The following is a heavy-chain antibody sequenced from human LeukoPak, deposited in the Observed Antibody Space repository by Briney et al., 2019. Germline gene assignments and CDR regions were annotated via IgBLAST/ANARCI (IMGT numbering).Heavy chain of an antibody. CDR3: ARDEGQIDYYDSSGYGFAFDI. D-gene: IGHD3-22*01. Sequence: GGSLRLSCEASGFTFSDYYMSWIRQAPGKGLEWVSYISTSGSTIYYADPVKGRFTISRDNAKNSLYLQMNSLRAEDTAVYYCARDEGQIDYYDSSGYGFAFDIWGQGTMVTVSS. CDR2: ISTSGSTI. V-gene: IGHV3-11*04. CDR1: GFTFSDYY. J-gene: IGHJ3*02.